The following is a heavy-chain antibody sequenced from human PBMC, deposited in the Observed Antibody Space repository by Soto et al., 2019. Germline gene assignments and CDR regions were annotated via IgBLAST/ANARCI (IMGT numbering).Heavy chain of an antibody. CDR3: ARVRDIEYYDFWSGYWPSAPFDY. CDR1: GFTFSSYS. Sequence: GGSLRLSCAASGFTFSSYSMNWVRQAPGKGLEWVSYISSSSSTIYYADSVKGRFTISRDNAKNSLYLQMNSLRDEDTAVYYCARVRDIEYYDFWSGYWPSAPFDYWGQGTLVTVSS. V-gene: IGHV3-48*02. D-gene: IGHD3-3*01. J-gene: IGHJ4*02. CDR2: ISSSSSTI.